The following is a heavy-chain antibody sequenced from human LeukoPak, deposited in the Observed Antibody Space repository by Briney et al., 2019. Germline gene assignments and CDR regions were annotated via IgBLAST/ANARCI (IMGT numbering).Heavy chain of an antibody. D-gene: IGHD5-12*01. CDR2: IKQDGSEK. J-gene: IGHJ4*02. V-gene: IGHV3-7*04. CDR3: AREFGGYAY. CDR1: GFTFSSYW. Sequence: GGSLRLSCAASGFTFSSYWMSWVRQAPGKGLEWVANIKQDGSEKYYVDSVKGRFIISRDNAKSSLYPQMNSLRAEDTAVYYCAREFGGYAYWGQGTLVTVSS.